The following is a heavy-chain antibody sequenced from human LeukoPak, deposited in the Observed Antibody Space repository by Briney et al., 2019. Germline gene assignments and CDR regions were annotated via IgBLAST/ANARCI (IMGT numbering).Heavy chain of an antibody. Sequence: ASVKVSCKASGYTFSSYAISWVRQAPGQGLEWMGWISTDKGNTYYAQKLQGRATMTTDRSTSTAHMELRSLRSDDTAVHYCARRSGTYSDFDSWGQGTLVTVSS. CDR1: GYTFSSYA. V-gene: IGHV1-18*01. CDR3: ARRSGTYSDFDS. CDR2: ISTDKGNT. J-gene: IGHJ4*01. D-gene: IGHD1-26*01.